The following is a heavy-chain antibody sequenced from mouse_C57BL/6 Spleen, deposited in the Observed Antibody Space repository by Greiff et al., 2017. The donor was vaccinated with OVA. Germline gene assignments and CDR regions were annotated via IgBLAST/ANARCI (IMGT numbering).Heavy chain of an antibody. CDR3: ARDKLGRYFDY. Sequence: QVHVKQSGAELAKPGASVKLSCKASGYTFTSYWMHWVKQRPGQGLEWIGYINPSSGYTKYNQKFKDKATLTADKSSSTAYMQLSSLTYEDSAVYYCARDKLGRYFDYWGQGTTLTVSS. CDR2: INPSSGYT. V-gene: IGHV1-7*01. D-gene: IGHD4-1*01. J-gene: IGHJ2*01. CDR1: GYTFTSYW.